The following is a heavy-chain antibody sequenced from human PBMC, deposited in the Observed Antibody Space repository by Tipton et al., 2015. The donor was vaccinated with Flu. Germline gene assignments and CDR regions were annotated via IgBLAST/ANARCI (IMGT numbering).Heavy chain of an antibody. D-gene: IGHD3-16*02. J-gene: IGHJ4*02. CDR2: IYYSGST. CDR1: GGSISSSSYY. V-gene: IGHV4-39*07. Sequence: TLSLTCTVSGGSISSSSYYWGWIRQPPGKGLEWIGSIYYSGSTYCNPSLKSRVTISVDTSKNQFSLKLSSVTAADTAVYYCARDWSMITFGGVIVMDYFGYWGQGTLVTVSS. CDR3: ARDWSMITFGGVIVMDYFGY.